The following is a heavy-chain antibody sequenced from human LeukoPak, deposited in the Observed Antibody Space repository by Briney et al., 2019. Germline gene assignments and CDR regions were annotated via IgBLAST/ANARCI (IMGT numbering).Heavy chain of an antibody. Sequence: SETLSLTCTVSGGSISSYHWSWIRQPPGKGLEWIGYISYIGNTNYNPSLKSRVTISIDTPKNQFSLKLTSVTAADTAVYYCARTSGSYYFFDYWGQGTLVTVSS. D-gene: IGHD1-26*01. V-gene: IGHV4-59*13. CDR3: ARTSGSYYFFDY. CDR1: GGSISSYH. CDR2: ISYIGNT. J-gene: IGHJ4*02.